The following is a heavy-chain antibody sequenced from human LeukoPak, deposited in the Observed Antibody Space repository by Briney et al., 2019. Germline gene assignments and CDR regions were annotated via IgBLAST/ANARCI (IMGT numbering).Heavy chain of an antibody. CDR3: ARGHFGVVLDY. CDR1: GFTFSSYS. CDR2: IRGDSTET. Sequence: GGSLRLSCEGSGFTFSSYSMIWVRQAPGKGLEWVSSIRGDSTETRHAGSLMGRFTISRDNAKKSLYLQMNSLRAEDTAVYYCARGHFGVVLDYWGQGTLVTVSS. J-gene: IGHJ4*02. D-gene: IGHD3-3*01. V-gene: IGHV3-21*01.